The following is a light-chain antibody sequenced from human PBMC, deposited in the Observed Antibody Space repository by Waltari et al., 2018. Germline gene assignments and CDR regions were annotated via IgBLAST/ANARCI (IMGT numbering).Light chain of an antibody. CDR2: WAS. Sequence: DIVMTQSPDSLAVSLGERATINCKSSRSVIYSPNNKYYLSWYQQKPGQPPKLLIYWASTRESGVPDRFSGSGSGTDFTLTIDSLQAEDVALYYCQQYYGSPFTFGGGTKVEIK. CDR3: QQYYGSPFT. V-gene: IGKV4-1*01. J-gene: IGKJ4*01. CDR1: RSVIYSPNNKYY.